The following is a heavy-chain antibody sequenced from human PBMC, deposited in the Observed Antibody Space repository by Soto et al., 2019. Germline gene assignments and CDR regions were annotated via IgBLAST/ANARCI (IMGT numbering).Heavy chain of an antibody. Sequence: RLVQSGPEVKKPGASMTVSCQTSGYVFTAHGISWVRQAPGQGPGWMGWVNIQNGNTNYTEKFPGRLTMTTDTAKCTAYMELKKLRSDDTAVYFCLVWDYYDNSVDHWSQGTLVTVSS. V-gene: IGHV1-18*01. CDR3: LVWDYYDNSVDH. D-gene: IGHD3-22*01. CDR1: GYVFTAHG. CDR2: VNIQNGNT. J-gene: IGHJ4*02.